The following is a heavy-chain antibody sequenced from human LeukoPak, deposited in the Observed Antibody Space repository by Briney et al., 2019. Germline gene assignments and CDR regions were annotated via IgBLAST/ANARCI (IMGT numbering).Heavy chain of an antibody. V-gene: IGHV4-59*01. CDR3: ARWGTGSRYFDL. CDR1: GGSINNYH. J-gene: IGHJ2*01. Sequence: SETLSLTCTVSGGSINNYHWSWIRQPPGKGLEWIAYIYYTGTTNYNPPLKSRVTMSVDTSKNQFSLKLSSVTAADTAVYYCARWGTGSRYFDLWGRGTLVTVSS. D-gene: IGHD3/OR15-3a*01. CDR2: IYYTGTT.